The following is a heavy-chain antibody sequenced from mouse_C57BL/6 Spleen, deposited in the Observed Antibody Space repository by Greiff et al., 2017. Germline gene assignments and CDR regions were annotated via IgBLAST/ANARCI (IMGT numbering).Heavy chain of an antibody. V-gene: IGHV3-6*01. Sequence: EVQLQESGPGLVKPSQSLSLTCSVTGYSITSGYYWNWIRQFPGNKLEWMGYISYDGSNNYNPSLKNRISITRDTSKNQFFLKLNSVTTEDTATYYCARDGDDGYQYYFDYWGQGTTLTVSS. D-gene: IGHD2-3*01. CDR2: ISYDGSN. CDR3: ARDGDDGYQYYFDY. CDR1: GYSITSGYY. J-gene: IGHJ2*01.